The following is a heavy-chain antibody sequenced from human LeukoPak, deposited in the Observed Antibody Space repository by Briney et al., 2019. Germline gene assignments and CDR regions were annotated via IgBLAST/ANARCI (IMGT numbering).Heavy chain of an antibody. D-gene: IGHD6-6*01. CDR3: ARTSIAARRADFDY. CDR2: INSNSGVI. J-gene: IGHJ4*02. CDR1: GYTFTDYY. Sequence: GASVRVSCKTSGYTFTDYYIHWMRQAPGQGLEWMGWINSNSGVISYAQKFQGRVTLTRDTPARTVFMELNRLTSDDTAVYYCARTSIAARRADFDYWGQGTVVTVSS. V-gene: IGHV1-2*02.